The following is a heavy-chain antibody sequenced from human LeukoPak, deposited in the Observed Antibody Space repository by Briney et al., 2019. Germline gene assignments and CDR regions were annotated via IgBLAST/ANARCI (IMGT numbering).Heavy chain of an antibody. CDR2: IYYSGST. Sequence: SETLSLTCTVSGGSISSSYWSWIRQPPGKGLEWIGYIYYSGSTNYNPFLKSRVTISVDTSKNQFSLKLSSVTAADTAVYYCARQGHYDGLFDYWGQGTLVTVSS. CDR1: GGSISSSY. V-gene: IGHV4-59*08. J-gene: IGHJ4*02. CDR3: ARQGHYDGLFDY. D-gene: IGHD4-17*01.